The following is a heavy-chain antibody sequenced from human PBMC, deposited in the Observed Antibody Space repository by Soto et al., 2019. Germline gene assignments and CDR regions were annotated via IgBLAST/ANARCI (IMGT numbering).Heavy chain of an antibody. Sequence: SETLSLTCTVSGGSISSGGYYWSWIRQHPGKGLEWIGYIYYSGSTYYNPSLKSRVTISVDTSKNQFSLKLSSVTAADTAVYYCARESPYYYYDSSGQSYFDYWGQGTLVTVS. J-gene: IGHJ4*02. CDR3: ARESPYYYYDSSGQSYFDY. V-gene: IGHV4-31*03. CDR2: IYYSGST. CDR1: GGSISSGGYY. D-gene: IGHD3-22*01.